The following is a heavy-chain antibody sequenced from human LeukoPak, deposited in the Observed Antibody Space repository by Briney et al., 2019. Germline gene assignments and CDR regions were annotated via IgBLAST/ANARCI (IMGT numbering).Heavy chain of an antibody. J-gene: IGHJ3*02. D-gene: IGHD1-26*01. CDR1: GFTFSSYG. Sequence: GGSLRLSCAASGFTFSSYGMHWVRQAPGKGLEWVAFIRYDGSNKYYADSVKGRFTISRDNSKNTLYLQMNSLRAEDTAVYYCAKDLSGSYYGKGAFDIWGQGTMVTVSS. V-gene: IGHV3-30*02. CDR2: IRYDGSNK. CDR3: AKDLSGSYYGKGAFDI.